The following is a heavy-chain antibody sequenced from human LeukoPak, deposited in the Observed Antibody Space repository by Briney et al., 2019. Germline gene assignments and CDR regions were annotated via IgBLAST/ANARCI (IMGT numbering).Heavy chain of an antibody. D-gene: IGHD2-8*02. J-gene: IGHJ4*02. Sequence: GGSLRLSCAASGFTFSSYAMSWVRQAPGKGLEWVSAISGSGGSTYYADSVKGRFTISRDNSKNTLYLQMNSLRAEDTAVYYCARDNHRYLWFKYYFDYWGQGTLVTVSS. V-gene: IGHV3-23*01. CDR3: ARDNHRYLWFKYYFDY. CDR1: GFTFSSYA. CDR2: ISGSGGST.